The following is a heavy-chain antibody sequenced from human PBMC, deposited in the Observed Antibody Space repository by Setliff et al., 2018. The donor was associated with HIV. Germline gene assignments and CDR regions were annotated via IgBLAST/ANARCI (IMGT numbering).Heavy chain of an antibody. V-gene: IGHV2-5*01. CDR3: ARLLPFDY. CDR1: GFSLNTSGVG. Sequence: SGPTGEPTQTLTLTCTFSGFSLNTSGVGVGWIRQPPGKALEWLALIYWNDNKLYSPSLKSRLTITKDTSKNQVVLTMTNMDPVDTATYYCARLLPFDYWGQGTLVTVSS. CDR2: IYWNDNK. D-gene: IGHD3-22*01. J-gene: IGHJ4*02.